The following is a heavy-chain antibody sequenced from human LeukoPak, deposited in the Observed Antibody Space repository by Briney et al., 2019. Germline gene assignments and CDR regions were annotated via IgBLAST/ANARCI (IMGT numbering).Heavy chain of an antibody. CDR2: FHHSGST. Sequence: PSETLSLTCSVSGYSISSGFYWDWTRQPPGKGLEWIGSFHHSGSTPYNPSLNSRVSISVDTSKNQLSLKLSSVTAADTAVYYCARREGYNFDYWGQGTLVTVSS. CDR1: GYSISSGFY. J-gene: IGHJ4*02. CDR3: ARREGYNFDY. D-gene: IGHD5-24*01. V-gene: IGHV4-38-2*02.